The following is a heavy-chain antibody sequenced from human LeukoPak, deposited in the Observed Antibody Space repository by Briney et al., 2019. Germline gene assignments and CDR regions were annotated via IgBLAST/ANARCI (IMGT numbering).Heavy chain of an antibody. J-gene: IGHJ3*02. CDR2: IYYSGSS. V-gene: IGHV4-59*01. CDR1: GGSISSYY. Sequence: SETLSLTRPVSGGSISSYYWSWIRPPAGKGLEWVGYIYYSGSSNHNPSLKSRVTISVDTSKNQFSLKLSSVTAADTAVYYCARDRAGTDAFDIWGQGTMVTVSS. CDR3: ARDRAGTDAFDI. D-gene: IGHD1-1*01.